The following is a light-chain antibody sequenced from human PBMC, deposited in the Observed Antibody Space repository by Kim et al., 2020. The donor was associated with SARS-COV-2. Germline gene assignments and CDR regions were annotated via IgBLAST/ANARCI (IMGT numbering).Light chain of an antibody. V-gene: IGKV1-5*03. CDR2: QAS. CDR1: ESMTNW. Sequence: ASIGDRVTITCRAAESMTNWLAWYQQKPGKAPKLLIYQASRVESGVPSRFSGSGSGTEFTLSITSMQPDDLGTYYCQQYNSYPITFGQGTRLEIK. J-gene: IGKJ5*01. CDR3: QQYNSYPIT.